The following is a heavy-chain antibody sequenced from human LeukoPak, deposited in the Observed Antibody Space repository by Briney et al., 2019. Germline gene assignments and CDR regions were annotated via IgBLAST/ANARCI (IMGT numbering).Heavy chain of an antibody. CDR1: GDSISNSGYS. Sequence: SETLSLTCTVSGDSISNSGYSWGWIRQPPGKGLEWIGSIYHTGSTYYNSSLKSRVTMSVDTSKNQFSLKLSSVTAADTAGYYCARVGLNNWFDPWGQGTLVTVSS. D-gene: IGHD3-16*01. V-gene: IGHV4-39*07. CDR2: IYHTGST. CDR3: ARVGLNNWFDP. J-gene: IGHJ5*02.